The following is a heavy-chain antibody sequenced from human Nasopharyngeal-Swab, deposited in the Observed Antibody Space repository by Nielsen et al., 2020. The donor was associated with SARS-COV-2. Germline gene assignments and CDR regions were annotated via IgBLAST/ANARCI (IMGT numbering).Heavy chain of an antibody. J-gene: IGHJ6*02. CDR1: GFTFSSYS. D-gene: IGHD2-15*01. CDR3: AIETRYCSGGSCSTGGMDV. CDR2: ITYDGSNK. Sequence: GGSLRLSCAASGFTFSSYSMNWVRQAPGKGLEWVAVITYDGSNKYYADSVKGRFTISRDNSKNTLYLQMNSLRAEDTAVYYCAIETRYCSGGSCSTGGMDVWGQGTTVTVSS. V-gene: IGHV3-30*03.